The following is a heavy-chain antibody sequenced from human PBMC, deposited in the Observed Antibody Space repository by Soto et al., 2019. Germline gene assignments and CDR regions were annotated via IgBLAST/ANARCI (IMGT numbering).Heavy chain of an antibody. D-gene: IGHD1-7*01. CDR2: ISWDGGST. V-gene: IGHV3-43*01. J-gene: IGHJ6*02. Sequence: GGSLRLSCAASGFTFDDYTMHWVRQAPGKGLEWVSLISWDGGSTYYADSVKGRFTISRDNSKNSLYLQMNSLRTEDTALYYCAKEIHPPNWNWTPYYYYGMDVWGQGTTVTVSS. CDR3: AKEIHPPNWNWTPYYYYGMDV. CDR1: GFTFDDYT.